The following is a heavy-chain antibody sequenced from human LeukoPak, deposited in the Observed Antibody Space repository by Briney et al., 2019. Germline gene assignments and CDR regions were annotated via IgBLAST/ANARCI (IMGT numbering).Heavy chain of an antibody. D-gene: IGHD2-2*01. CDR3: ARDSIGDCSSTSCPILANDY. J-gene: IGHJ4*02. V-gene: IGHV4-61*02. Sequence: SETLSLTCTVSGGSINSGSHYWTWIRQPAGKGLEWIGRIYTSGSTNYNPSLKSRVTMSVDTSKNQFSLKLSSVTAADTAVYYCARDSIGDCSSTSCPILANDYWGQGTLVTVS. CDR2: IYTSGST. CDR1: GGSINSGSHY.